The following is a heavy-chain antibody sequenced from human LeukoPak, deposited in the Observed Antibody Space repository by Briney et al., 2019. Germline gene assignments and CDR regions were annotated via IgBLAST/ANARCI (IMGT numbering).Heavy chain of an antibody. V-gene: IGHV3-23*01. J-gene: IGHJ6*02. Sequence: PGGSLRLSCAASGFTFSSYAMSWVRQAPGKGLEWVSTISGSGAYTYYADSVKGRFTISRDNSKNTLYLQMNSLRAEDTAVYYCVKDRGGSPFYGMDVWGQGTTVTASS. D-gene: IGHD1-26*01. CDR1: GFTFSSYA. CDR2: ISGSGAYT. CDR3: VKDRGGSPFYGMDV.